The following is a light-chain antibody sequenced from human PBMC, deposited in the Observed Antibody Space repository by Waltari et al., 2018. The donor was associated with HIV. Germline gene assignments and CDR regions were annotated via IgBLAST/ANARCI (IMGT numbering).Light chain of an antibody. J-gene: IGLJ2*01. CDR1: RSHVGRYDH. Sequence: QSAPTQPPSASGSPGQSVTLSCPGTRSHVGRYDHDSWYQQPPGKAPKLLIYEVNKRPSGVPDRFSGSKSGNTASLTVSGLQAEDEAEYYCTSYAGINPVAFGGGTNLTVL. V-gene: IGLV2-8*01. CDR2: EVN. CDR3: TSYAGINPVA.